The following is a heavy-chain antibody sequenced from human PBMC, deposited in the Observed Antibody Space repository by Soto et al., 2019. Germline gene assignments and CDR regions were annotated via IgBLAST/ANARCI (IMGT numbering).Heavy chain of an antibody. D-gene: IGHD1-26*01. J-gene: IGHJ4*02. CDR1: GGTFSSYS. Sequence: QVQLVQSGAEVKKPGSSVKVSCKASGGTFSSYSINWVRQAPGQGLQWMGEIIPIFGTANYAQKFQGRVTITAVGSTSTAYMELCRLRSEDTAVYFCARDGGRHSGGIDYWGQGTLVTVSS. V-gene: IGHV1-69*01. CDR2: IIPIFGTA. CDR3: ARDGGRHSGGIDY.